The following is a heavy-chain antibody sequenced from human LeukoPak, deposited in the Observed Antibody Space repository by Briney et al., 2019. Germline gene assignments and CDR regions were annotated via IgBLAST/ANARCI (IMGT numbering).Heavy chain of an antibody. Sequence: GGSLRLSCAASGFTFSNYWMSWVRQAPGKGLEWVANIKQDGSEEYYVDSVRGRFTISRDNAKNSLYLQMNSLRAEDTAVYYCASFYWNYFDYWGQGTLVTVSS. J-gene: IGHJ4*02. D-gene: IGHD1-1*01. CDR3: ASFYWNYFDY. CDR2: IKQDGSEE. CDR1: GFTFSNYW. V-gene: IGHV3-7*01.